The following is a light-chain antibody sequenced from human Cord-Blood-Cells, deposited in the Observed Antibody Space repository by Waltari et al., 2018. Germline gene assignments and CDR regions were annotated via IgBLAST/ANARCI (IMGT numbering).Light chain of an antibody. CDR2: QDS. J-gene: IGLJ2*01. CDR1: KLGEYY. CDR3: QAWDSSTVV. Sequence: SYELTQPPSVSVSPGQTSSITRSGAKLGEYYASWYQQKPGQSPVLVNYQDSKRPSGIPERFSGSNSGNTATLTISGTQAMDEADYYCQAWDSSTVVFGGGTKLTVL. V-gene: IGLV3-1*01.